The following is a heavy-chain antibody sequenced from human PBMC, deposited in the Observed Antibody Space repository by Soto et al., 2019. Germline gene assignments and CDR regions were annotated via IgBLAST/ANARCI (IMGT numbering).Heavy chain of an antibody. CDR1: GYTFTSYG. V-gene: IGHV1-18*01. J-gene: IGHJ4*02. D-gene: IGHD3-9*01. CDR2: ISAYNGNT. Sequence: QVQLVQSGAEVKKPGASVKVSCKASGYTFTSYGISWVRQAPGQGLEWMGWISAYNGNTNYAQKLQGRVTMTTHTSTSTAYMELRSLRSDDTAVYYCARDTELRYFDWLSDGSGFDYWGQGTLVTVSS. CDR3: ARDTELRYFDWLSDGSGFDY.